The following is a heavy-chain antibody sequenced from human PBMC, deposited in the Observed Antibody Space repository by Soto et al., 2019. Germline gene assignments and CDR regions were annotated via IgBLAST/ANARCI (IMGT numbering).Heavy chain of an antibody. CDR2: ISYDGSNK. J-gene: IGHJ4*02. CDR3: ARVVRVEKDASDDY. V-gene: IGHV3-30-3*01. Sequence: VGSLRLSCAASVFTFSSYAMHCVRHSPGKGLEWVAVISYDGSNKYYADSVKGRFTISRDNSKNTLYLQMNSLRAEDTAVYYCARVVRVEKDASDDYWGQGTLVTGSS. CDR1: VFTFSSYA. D-gene: IGHD6-6*01.